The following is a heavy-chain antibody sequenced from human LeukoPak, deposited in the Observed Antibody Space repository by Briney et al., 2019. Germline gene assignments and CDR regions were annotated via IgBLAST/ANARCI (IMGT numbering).Heavy chain of an antibody. CDR1: GGSISSYD. Sequence: SETLSLTCTVPGGSISSYDWSWIRQPPGKGLEWVGYIYYGGSTNYNPSLKSRVTISLDTSKNQFSLKLSSVTAADTAVYYCARDRVEYDILTGYSKPYYGVDVWGQGTTVTVSS. J-gene: IGHJ6*02. D-gene: IGHD3-9*01. CDR2: IYYGGST. CDR3: ARDRVEYDILTGYSKPYYGVDV. V-gene: IGHV4-59*01.